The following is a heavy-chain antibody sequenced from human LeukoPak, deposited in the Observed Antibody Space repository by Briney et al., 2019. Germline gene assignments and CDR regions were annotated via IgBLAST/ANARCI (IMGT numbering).Heavy chain of an antibody. CDR3: ARADFWSGYFDY. Sequence: PSETLSLTCAVSGYSISSGYYWGWIRQPPGKGLEWIGRIYTSGSTNYNPSLKSRVTISVDTSKNQFSLKLTSVTAADTAVYYCARADFWSGYFDYWGQGTLVTASS. V-gene: IGHV4-38-2*01. D-gene: IGHD3-3*01. J-gene: IGHJ4*02. CDR2: IYTSGST. CDR1: GYSISSGYY.